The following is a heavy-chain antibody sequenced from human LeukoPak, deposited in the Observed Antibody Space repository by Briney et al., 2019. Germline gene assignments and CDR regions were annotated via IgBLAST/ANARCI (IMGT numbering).Heavy chain of an antibody. V-gene: IGHV3-23*01. CDR3: AKDSYSSGWSTSPFDY. CDR1: GFTVSSNYA. Sequence: GGSLRLSCAASGFTVSSNYAMSWVRQAPGKGLEWVSTISGSRGSTYYADSVKGRFTISRDNSKNTLYLQMNSLRAEDTAVYYCAKDSYSSGWSTSPFDYWGQGTLVTVSS. J-gene: IGHJ4*02. CDR2: ISGSRGST. D-gene: IGHD6-19*01.